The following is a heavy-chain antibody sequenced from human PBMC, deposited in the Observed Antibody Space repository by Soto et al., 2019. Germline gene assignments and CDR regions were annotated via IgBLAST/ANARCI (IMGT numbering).Heavy chain of an antibody. J-gene: IGHJ5*02. D-gene: IGHD3-22*01. CDR3: AREGGEYYDSSGYGHHRFDP. Sequence: SETLSLTCTVSGGSISSGEYYWSRIRQPPGMGLEWIGYIYYSGSTYYNPSLKSRVTISVDTNRYRLSLKLRTVAAADTDVYFCAREGGEYYDSSGYGHHRFDPWGQGTLVTVSS. CDR2: IYYSGST. V-gene: IGHV4-30-4*01. CDR1: GGSISSGEYY.